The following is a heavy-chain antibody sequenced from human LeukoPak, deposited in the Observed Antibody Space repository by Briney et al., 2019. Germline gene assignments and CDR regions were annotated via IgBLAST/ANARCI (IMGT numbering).Heavy chain of an antibody. V-gene: IGHV3-30*04. D-gene: IGHD2-21*02. CDR3: ARRRGGFVVVTAGSRDNWFDP. CDR1: GFTFSNYA. J-gene: IGHJ5*02. CDR2: ISYQGSNK. Sequence: RTGGSLRLSCAASGFTFSNYAMHWVRQAPGKGLEWVAVISYQGSNKYYADSVKGRFTISRDNAKNSLYLQMNSLRAEDTAVYYCARRRGGFVVVTAGSRDNWFDPWGQGTLVTVPS.